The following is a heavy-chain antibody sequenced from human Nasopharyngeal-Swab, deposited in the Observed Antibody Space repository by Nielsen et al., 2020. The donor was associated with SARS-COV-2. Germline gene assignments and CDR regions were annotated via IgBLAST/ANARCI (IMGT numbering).Heavy chain of an antibody. Sequence: GKSLKISCAASGFTFSSYSMNWVRQAPGKGLEWVSSISSSSSYIYYGDSVKGRFTISRDNAKNSLYLQMNSLRAEDTAVYYCARTDGYTLNNAFDIWGQGTMVTVSS. D-gene: IGHD5-24*01. CDR2: ISSSSSYI. CDR1: GFTFSSYS. J-gene: IGHJ3*02. V-gene: IGHV3-21*01. CDR3: ARTDGYTLNNAFDI.